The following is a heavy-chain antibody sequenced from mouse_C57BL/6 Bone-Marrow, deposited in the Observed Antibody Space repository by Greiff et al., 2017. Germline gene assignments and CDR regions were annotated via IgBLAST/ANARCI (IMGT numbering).Heavy chain of an antibody. D-gene: IGHD1-1*01. CDR2: ISSGGSYT. Sequence: EVKLQESGGDFVKPGGSLKLSCAASGFTFSSYGMSWVRQTPDKRLEWVATISSGGSYTYYPDSVKGRFTISRDNAKNTLYLQMSSLKSEDTAMYYCARTTTVVDYAMDYWGQGTSVTVSS. CDR3: ARTTTVVDYAMDY. V-gene: IGHV5-6*01. CDR1: GFTFSSYG. J-gene: IGHJ4*01.